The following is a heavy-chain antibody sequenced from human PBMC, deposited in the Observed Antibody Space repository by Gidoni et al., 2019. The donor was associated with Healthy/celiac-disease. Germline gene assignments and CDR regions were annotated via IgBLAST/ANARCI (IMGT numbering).Heavy chain of an antibody. CDR3: AREGWFGDWYYYYGMDV. CDR2: SYSGSST. Sequence: EVHPVESGGVLVQPAGSLRLSCSASGFTVSSNYMSWVSLAPGKGLEWVSVSYSGSSTYNADTVKGRFTISRDNTKNTLYLQMNSLRAKDTAVDYCAREGWFGDWYYYYGMDVWGQGTTVTVSS. J-gene: IGHJ6*02. D-gene: IGHD3-10*01. CDR1: GFTVSSNY. V-gene: IGHV3-66*02.